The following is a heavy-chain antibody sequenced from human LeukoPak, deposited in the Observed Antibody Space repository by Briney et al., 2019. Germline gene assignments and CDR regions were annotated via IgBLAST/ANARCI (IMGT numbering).Heavy chain of an antibody. D-gene: IGHD6-19*01. J-gene: IGHJ4*02. CDR2: IRYDGSNK. Sequence: GGSLRLSCAASGFTFSSYGMHWVRQAPGKGLEWVAFIRYDGSNKYYADSVKGRFTISRDNSKNTLYLQMNSLRAEDTAVYYCAKSPLNSSGWHFDYWGQGTLVTVSS. V-gene: IGHV3-30*02. CDR3: AKSPLNSSGWHFDY. CDR1: GFTFSSYG.